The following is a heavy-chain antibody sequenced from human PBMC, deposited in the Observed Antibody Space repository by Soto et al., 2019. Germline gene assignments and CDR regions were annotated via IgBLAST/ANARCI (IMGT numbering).Heavy chain of an antibody. CDR3: ARVFSDSRSIFDP. V-gene: IGHV4-31*03. CDR1: GGSISSGGYY. J-gene: IGHJ5*02. D-gene: IGHD6-13*01. Sequence: QVQLQESGPGLVKPSQTLSLTCTVSGGSISSGGYYWSWIRQHPGKGLEWIGYISYSGSTSYKPSLKRRVTITVDAPKDQCYLTLSSVTAADTAVSYCARVFSDSRSIFDPCGQGTLVSVSS. CDR2: ISYSGST.